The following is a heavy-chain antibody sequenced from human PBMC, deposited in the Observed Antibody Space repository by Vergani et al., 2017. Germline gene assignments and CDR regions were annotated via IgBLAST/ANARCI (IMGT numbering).Heavy chain of an antibody. CDR2: INHSGST. CDR3: ARGRFYYDFWSGYNWFDP. J-gene: IGHJ5*02. D-gene: IGHD3-3*01. Sequence: QVQLQESGPGLVKPSQTLSLTCTVSGGSISSGGYYWSWIRQPPGKGLEWIGEINHSGSTNYNPSLKSRVTISVDTSKNQFSLKLSSVTAADTAVYYCARGRFYYDFWSGYNWFDPWGQGTLVTVSS. CDR1: GGSISSGGYY. V-gene: IGHV4-31*03.